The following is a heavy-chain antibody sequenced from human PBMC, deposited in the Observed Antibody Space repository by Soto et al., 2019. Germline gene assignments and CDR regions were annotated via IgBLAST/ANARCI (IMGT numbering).Heavy chain of an antibody. J-gene: IGHJ5*02. D-gene: IGHD3-3*01. Sequence: GGSLRLSCSASGFTFSSYAMHWVRQAPGKGLEFVSAISSNGGSTYYADSVKGRFTISRDNSKNTLYLQMSSLRAEDTAVYYCVKDRRYDFWSGPRGNNWFDPWGQGTLVTVS. V-gene: IGHV3-64D*08. CDR3: VKDRRYDFWSGPRGNNWFDP. CDR1: GFTFSSYA. CDR2: ISSNGGST.